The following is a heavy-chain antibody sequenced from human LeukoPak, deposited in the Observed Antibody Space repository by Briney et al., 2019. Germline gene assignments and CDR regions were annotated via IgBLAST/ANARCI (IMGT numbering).Heavy chain of an antibody. CDR3: ARGSPGWLHLQDYFDY. Sequence: PSETLSLTCTVSGGSISSSSYYWSWIRQPPGKGLEWIGEINHSGSTNYNPSLKSRVTISVDTSKSQFSLKLSSVTAADTAVYYCARGSPGWLHLQDYFDYWGQGTLVTVSS. J-gene: IGHJ4*02. V-gene: IGHV4-39*07. CDR2: INHSGST. CDR1: GGSISSSSYY. D-gene: IGHD5-24*01.